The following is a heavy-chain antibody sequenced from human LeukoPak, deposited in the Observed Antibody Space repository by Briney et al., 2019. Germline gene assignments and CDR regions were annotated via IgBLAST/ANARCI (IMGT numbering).Heavy chain of an antibody. V-gene: IGHV1-46*01. J-gene: IGHJ4*02. CDR1: GYTFIIHY. CDR3: ARGKTMGDY. CDR2: VNPSGGST. Sequence: ASVKVSCKASGYTFIIHYIHWVRQAPGQGLEWMGTVNPSGGSTNYAQKFQGRITMTRDTSTSTVYMELSSLKSEDTAVYYCARGKTMGDYWGQGTRVTVSS. D-gene: IGHD4/OR15-4a*01.